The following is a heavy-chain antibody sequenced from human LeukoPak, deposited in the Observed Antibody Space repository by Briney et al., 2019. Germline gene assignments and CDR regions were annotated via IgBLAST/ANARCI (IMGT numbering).Heavy chain of an antibody. J-gene: IGHJ4*02. CDR3: ARGTHLLTTVTYSPFDY. CDR2: IIPIFGTA. Sequence: VASVKVSCKASGGTFSSYAISWVRQAPGQGLEWMGGIIPIFGTANYAQKFQGRVTITADKSTSTAYMELSSLRSEDTAVYYCARGTHLLTTVTYSPFDYWGQGTLVTVSS. CDR1: GGTFSSYA. D-gene: IGHD4-17*01. V-gene: IGHV1-69*06.